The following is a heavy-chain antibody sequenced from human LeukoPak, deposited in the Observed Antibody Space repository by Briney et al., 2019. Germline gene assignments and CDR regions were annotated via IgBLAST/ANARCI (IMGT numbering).Heavy chain of an antibody. J-gene: IGHJ4*02. CDR2: ISWDGSNK. CDR1: GFTFSSYG. D-gene: IGHD3-3*01. V-gene: IGHV3-30*18. Sequence: PGGSLRLSCAASGFTFSSYGMHWVRQAPGKGLEWVAVISWDGSNKYYADSVKGRFTISRDNSKNTLYLQMNSLRAEDTAVYYCAKVGTYYDFWSGYSYFDYWGQGTLVTVSS. CDR3: AKVGTYYDFWSGYSYFDY.